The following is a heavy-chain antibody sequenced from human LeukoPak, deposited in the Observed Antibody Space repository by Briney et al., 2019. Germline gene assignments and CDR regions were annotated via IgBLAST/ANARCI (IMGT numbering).Heavy chain of an antibody. V-gene: IGHV1-69*06. CDR2: IIPIFGTA. CDR3: AINQAGYCGGGSCYRHEFYYMDV. Sequence: SVKVSCKASGGTFSSYAISWVRQAPGQGLEWMGGIIPIFGTANYAEKFQDRVTITADKSTSTAYMELSSLRSEDTAMYYCAINQAGYCGGGSCYRHEFYYMDVWGKETSVTVSS. CDR1: GGTFSSYA. D-gene: IGHD2-15*01. J-gene: IGHJ6*03.